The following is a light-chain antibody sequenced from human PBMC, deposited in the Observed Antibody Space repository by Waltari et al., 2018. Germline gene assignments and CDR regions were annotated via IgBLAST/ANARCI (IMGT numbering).Light chain of an antibody. Sequence: QSALTQPASVSGSPGQSITISCTGSTSDVGGYNLVSWYRQFPNKAPQLIIDEGTRRPEGVSSRFSASKAGNTASLTISGLQAEDEALYFCSSYARSDNSVLFGGGTQLSVL. CDR1: TSDVGGYNL. V-gene: IGLV2-23*01. CDR2: EGT. CDR3: SSYARSDNSVL. J-gene: IGLJ2*01.